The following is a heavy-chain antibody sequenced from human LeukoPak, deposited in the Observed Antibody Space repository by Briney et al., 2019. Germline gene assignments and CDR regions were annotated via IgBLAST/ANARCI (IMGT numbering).Heavy chain of an antibody. CDR1: GFTFNTYS. D-gene: IGHD3-10*01. Sequence: GGSLRLSCAASGFTFNTYSMNWVRQAPGKGLEWVSAISGSGGSTYYADSVKGRFTISRDNSKNTLYLQMNSLRAEDTAVYYCAKNYGSGGYRRGFDYWGQGTLVTVSS. CDR2: ISGSGGST. V-gene: IGHV3-23*01. J-gene: IGHJ4*02. CDR3: AKNYGSGGYRRGFDY.